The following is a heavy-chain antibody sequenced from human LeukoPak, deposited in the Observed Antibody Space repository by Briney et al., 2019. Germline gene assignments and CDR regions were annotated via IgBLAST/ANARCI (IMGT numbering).Heavy chain of an antibody. CDR1: GFTFSDYY. D-gene: IGHD3-10*01. CDR2: ISSSASSI. CDR3: ARDWGVDRRDY. J-gene: IGHJ4*01. V-gene: IGHV3-11*01. Sequence: GGSLRLSCAASGFTFSDYYMSWIRQAPGKGLEWVSYISSSASSIYYADSVKGRFTISRDNVKNSLYLQMNSLRAEDTAVYYCARDWGVDRRDYWGHGTLVTVSS.